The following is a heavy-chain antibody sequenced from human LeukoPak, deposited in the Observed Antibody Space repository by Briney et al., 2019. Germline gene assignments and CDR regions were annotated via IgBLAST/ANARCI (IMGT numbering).Heavy chain of an antibody. CDR1: GYTFTGYY. V-gene: IGHV1-2*02. Sequence: GASMNVSCKASGYTFTGYYMHWVRQAPGQGLEWMGWINPNSGGTNYAQKFQGRVTMTRDTSISTAYMELSRLRSDDTAVYYCARNTYSSGWSPDYYDAFDIWGQGTMVTVSS. J-gene: IGHJ3*02. CDR3: ARNTYSSGWSPDYYDAFDI. CDR2: INPNSGGT. D-gene: IGHD6-19*01.